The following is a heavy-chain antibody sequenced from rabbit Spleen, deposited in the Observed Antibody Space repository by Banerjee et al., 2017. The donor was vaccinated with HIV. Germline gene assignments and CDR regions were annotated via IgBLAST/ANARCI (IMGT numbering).Heavy chain of an antibody. CDR3: ARGSAAMTMVITGYYLNL. Sequence: EQLEESGGGLVKPEGSLKLSCIASGFSFSSSYYMCWVRQAPGKGLECIACIYADSSGSTYYANWAKGRFTISKTSSTTVTLEMTSLTAADTATYFCARGSAAMTMVITGYYLNLWGPGTLVTVS. CDR2: IYADSSGST. V-gene: IGHV1S45*01. J-gene: IGHJ4*01. D-gene: IGHD2-1*01. CDR1: GFSFSSSYY.